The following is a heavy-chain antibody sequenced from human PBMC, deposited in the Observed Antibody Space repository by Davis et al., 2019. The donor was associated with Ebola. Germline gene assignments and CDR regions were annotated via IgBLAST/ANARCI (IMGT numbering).Heavy chain of an antibody. CDR2: ISSSAGTK. J-gene: IGHJ5*02. V-gene: IGHV3-48*03. Sequence: GGSLRLSCAASGFTFSSYEMNWVRQAPGKGLEWVSYISSSAGTKYYADSVKGRFTISRDNAKNSLYLQMNSLRDEDTAIYYCARDYRYASDSWGQGTLVTVSS. D-gene: IGHD3-16*02. CDR3: ARDYRYASDS. CDR1: GFTFSSYE.